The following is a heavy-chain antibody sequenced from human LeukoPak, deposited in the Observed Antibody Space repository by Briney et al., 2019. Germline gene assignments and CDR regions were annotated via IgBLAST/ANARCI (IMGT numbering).Heavy chain of an antibody. CDR2: IYPGDSDT. CDR1: GYSFTTYW. J-gene: IGHJ4*02. CDR3: PRHYPEGGHNYVDY. D-gene: IGHD5-24*01. V-gene: IGHV5-51*01. Sequence: GESLKISCKGSGYSFTTYWIGWVRQMPEKGLEWIGIIYPGDSDTRYSPSFQGQVTISVDKSISTAYLQWSSLKASDTAMYYCPRHYPEGGHNYVDYWGQGTLVTVSS.